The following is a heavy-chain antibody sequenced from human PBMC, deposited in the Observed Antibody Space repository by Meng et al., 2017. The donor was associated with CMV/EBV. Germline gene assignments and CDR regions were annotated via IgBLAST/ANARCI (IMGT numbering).Heavy chain of an antibody. J-gene: IGHJ4*02. CDR2: IHHSGTT. V-gene: IGHV4-34*01. CDR1: GGSLGVYD. CDR3: TRGGIAAAGPFDY. D-gene: IGHD6-13*01. Sequence: VQHTPEQAGLFKPPLSLSPARAVHGGSLGVYDCGWSRQPPGKGVEWIWEIHHSGTTNYNPSLNIRVAISVDTPKNQCSRKLSSVTAADTAVYYCTRGGIAAAGPFDYWGQGTLVTVSS.